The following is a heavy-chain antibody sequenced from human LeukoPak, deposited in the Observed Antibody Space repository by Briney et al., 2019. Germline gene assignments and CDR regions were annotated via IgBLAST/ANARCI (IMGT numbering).Heavy chain of an antibody. Sequence: GGSLRLSCAASGFTFSSYAMHWVRQAPGKGLEWVAVISYDGSNKYYADSVKGRFTISRDNSKNTLYLQMNSLRAEDTAVYYCARDFGDSSGPRYWGQGTLVTVSS. CDR2: ISYDGSNK. J-gene: IGHJ4*02. CDR1: GFTFSSYA. V-gene: IGHV3-30-3*01. CDR3: ARDFGDSSGPRY. D-gene: IGHD6-19*01.